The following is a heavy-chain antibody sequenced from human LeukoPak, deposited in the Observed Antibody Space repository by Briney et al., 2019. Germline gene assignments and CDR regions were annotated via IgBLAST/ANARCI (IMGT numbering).Heavy chain of an antibody. V-gene: IGHV3-30*02. CDR3: AKDDFWSGYPHYFDY. J-gene: IGHJ4*02. CDR1: GFTFSSYG. D-gene: IGHD3-3*01. CDR2: IRYDGSNK. Sequence: GXXRXSCAASGFTFSSYGXHWVRQAPGKXLEXVAFIRYDGSNKYYADSVKGRFTISRDNSKNTLYLQMNSLRAEDTAVYYCAKDDFWSGYPHYFDYWGQGTLVTVSS.